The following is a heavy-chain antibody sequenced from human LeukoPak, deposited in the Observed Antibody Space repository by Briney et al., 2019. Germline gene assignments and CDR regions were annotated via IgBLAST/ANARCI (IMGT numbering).Heavy chain of an antibody. V-gene: IGHV4-34*01. CDR3: ARGKPRFPSQLLYGDYYYMDV. D-gene: IGHD3-10*01. CDR1: GGSFSGYY. J-gene: IGHJ6*03. CDR2: INHSGST. Sequence: SETLSLTCAVYGGSFSGYYWSWIRQPPGKGLEWIGEINHSGSTNYNPSLKSRVTISVDTSKNQFSLKLSSVTAADTAVYYCARGKPRFPSQLLYGDYYYMDVWGEGTTVTVSS.